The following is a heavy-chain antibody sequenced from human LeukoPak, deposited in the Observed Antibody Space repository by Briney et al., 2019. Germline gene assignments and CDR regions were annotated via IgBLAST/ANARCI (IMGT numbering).Heavy chain of an antibody. Sequence: ASVKVSCKASGGTFSSYAINWVRQAHGQGLEWMGGIIPIFGTPNYAQKFQGRVTITADESTSTAYMELSSLRSEDTAVYYCARILYYYDSSGYYPGAFDIWGQGTTVTVSS. CDR3: ARILYYYDSSGYYPGAFDI. CDR2: IIPIFGTP. V-gene: IGHV1-69*13. CDR1: GGTFSSYA. J-gene: IGHJ3*02. D-gene: IGHD3-22*01.